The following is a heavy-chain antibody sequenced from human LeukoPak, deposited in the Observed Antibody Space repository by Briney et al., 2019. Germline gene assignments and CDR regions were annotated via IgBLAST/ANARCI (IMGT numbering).Heavy chain of an antibody. Sequence: SETLSLTCTVSGGSISGYYWTWIRQPAVQGLEWIGRIFTNGGTTYNPSLKSRVTVSLDTSKNQFSLKLTSVTAADTAMYYCARFPSGIAASAGFDPWGQGTLVTVSS. CDR2: IFTNGGT. CDR1: GGSISGYY. D-gene: IGHD6-13*01. CDR3: ARFPSGIAASAGFDP. V-gene: IGHV4-4*07. J-gene: IGHJ5*02.